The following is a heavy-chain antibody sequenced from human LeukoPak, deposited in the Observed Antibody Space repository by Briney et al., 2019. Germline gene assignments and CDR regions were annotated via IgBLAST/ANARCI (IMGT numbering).Heavy chain of an antibody. J-gene: IGHJ4*02. CDR2: INPNSGGT. Sequence: ASVKVSCKASGYTFTGYYMHWVRQAPGQGLEWMGWINPNSGGTNYAQKFQGRVTITRDTSISTAYMELSRLRSDDTAVYYCARDEYSSSPDFDYWGQGTLVTVSS. V-gene: IGHV1-2*02. CDR1: GYTFTGYY. D-gene: IGHD6-6*01. CDR3: ARDEYSSSPDFDY.